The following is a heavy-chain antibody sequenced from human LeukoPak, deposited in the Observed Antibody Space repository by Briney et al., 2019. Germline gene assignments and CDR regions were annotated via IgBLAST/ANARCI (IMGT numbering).Heavy chain of an antibody. Sequence: SETLSLTCTVSGGSISSYYWGWIRQPAGKGLEWIGRIYTSGSTNYNPSLKSRVTMSVDTSKNQFSLKLSSVTAADTAVYYCARGYYDSSGYLFDYWGQGTLVTVSS. D-gene: IGHD3-22*01. CDR1: GGSISSYY. V-gene: IGHV4-4*07. J-gene: IGHJ4*02. CDR2: IYTSGST. CDR3: ARGYYDSSGYLFDY.